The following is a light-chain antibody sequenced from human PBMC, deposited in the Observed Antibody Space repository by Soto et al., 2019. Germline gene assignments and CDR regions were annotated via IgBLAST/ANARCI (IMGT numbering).Light chain of an antibody. CDR3: QQYNDWTRT. CDR2: DAS. Sequence: EIVMTQSPATLSMSPGDRGTLSCRASQNIRHKLAWYQQRPGQPPRLLIYDASITAPSIPARFSGNGSGTDFILDISNLQSEDFAVYYCQQYNDWTRTFGQGTKVEI. J-gene: IGKJ1*01. CDR1: QNIRHK. V-gene: IGKV3-15*01.